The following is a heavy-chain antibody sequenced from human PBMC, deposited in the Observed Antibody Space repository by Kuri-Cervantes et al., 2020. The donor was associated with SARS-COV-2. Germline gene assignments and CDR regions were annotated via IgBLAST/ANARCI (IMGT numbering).Heavy chain of an antibody. J-gene: IGHJ6*03. CDR3: ARRAAAGYYYYYLDV. V-gene: IGHV1-69*13. CDR2: IIHIFGTA. D-gene: IGHD6-13*01. Sequence: SVKVSCKASGGTFSSYAISWVRQAPGQGLEWMGGIIHIFGTANYAQKFQGRVTITADESTSTAYMELSSLRSEDTAVYYCARRAAAGYYYYYLDVWGKGTTVTVSS. CDR1: GGTFSSYA.